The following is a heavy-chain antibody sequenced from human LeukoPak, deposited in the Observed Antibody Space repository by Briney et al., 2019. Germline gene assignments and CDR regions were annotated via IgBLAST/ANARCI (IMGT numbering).Heavy chain of an antibody. CDR1: GYTFTGYY. CDR3: ASLITMVRGVTKNPLRGPSMDV. D-gene: IGHD3-10*01. CDR2: INPNSGGT. J-gene: IGHJ6*04. Sequence: ASVKVSCKASGYTFTGYYMHWVRQAPGQGLEWMGWINPNSGGTNYAQKFQGRVTMTRDTSISTAYMELSRLRSDDTAVYYCASLITMVRGVTKNPLRGPSMDVWGKGTTVTVSS. V-gene: IGHV1-2*02.